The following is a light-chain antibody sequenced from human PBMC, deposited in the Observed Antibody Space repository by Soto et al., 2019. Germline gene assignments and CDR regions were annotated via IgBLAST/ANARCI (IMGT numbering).Light chain of an antibody. V-gene: IGKV2-28*01. CDR3: MQAVQLPLT. CDR2: LGS. CDR1: QSLVYSNGYTY. J-gene: IGKJ4*01. Sequence: DLVMTQSPLSLPVTPGEPASISCRSSQSLVYSNGYTYLDWYLQKPGQSPQLLIYLGSNRASGVPDRFSGSGSGTDFTLKISRVEAEDVGVYYCMQAVQLPLTFGGGTKVEIK.